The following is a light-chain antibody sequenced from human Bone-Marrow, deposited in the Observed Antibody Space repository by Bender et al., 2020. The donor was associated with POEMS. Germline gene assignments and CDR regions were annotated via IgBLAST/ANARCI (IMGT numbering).Light chain of an antibody. J-gene: IGLJ2*01. CDR1: SSDVGAYDH. CDR2: AVN. CDR3: SSFAGGNNLI. Sequence: HSALTQPASVSASPGQSIIMSCTGTSSDVGAYDHVSWYQQYPGKAPRLIIYAVNHRPSGISDRFSGSKSGNTASLTVSGLQAEDEADYYCSSFAGGNNLIFGGGTKLTVL. V-gene: IGLV2-14*03.